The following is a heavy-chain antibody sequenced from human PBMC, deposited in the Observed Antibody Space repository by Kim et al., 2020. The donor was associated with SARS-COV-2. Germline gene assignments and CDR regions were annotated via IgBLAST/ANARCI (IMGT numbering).Heavy chain of an antibody. Sequence: ASVKVSCKASGYTFTSYGISWVRQAPGQGLEWMGWISAYNGNTNYAQKLQGRVTMTTDTSTSTAYMELRSLRSDDTAVYYCARAGRYFDWLFGMDVWGQGTTVTVSS. CDR3: ARAGRYFDWLFGMDV. CDR1: GYTFTSYG. CDR2: ISAYNGNT. V-gene: IGHV1-18*01. J-gene: IGHJ6*02. D-gene: IGHD3-9*01.